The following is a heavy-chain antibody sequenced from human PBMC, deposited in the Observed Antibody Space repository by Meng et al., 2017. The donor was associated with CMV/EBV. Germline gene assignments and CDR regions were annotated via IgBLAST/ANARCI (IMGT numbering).Heavy chain of an antibody. CDR3: ARESMVRGED. CDR2: INHSGST. CDR1: GGSFSGYY. Sequence: LQHWGAGLLQPSESLFLPCAAYGGSFSGYYWSWIRQPPGKGLEWIGEINHSGSTNYNPSLKSRVTISVDTSKNQFSLKLSSVTAADTAVYYCARESMVRGEDWGQGTLVTVSS. D-gene: IGHD3-10*01. J-gene: IGHJ4*02. V-gene: IGHV4-34*01.